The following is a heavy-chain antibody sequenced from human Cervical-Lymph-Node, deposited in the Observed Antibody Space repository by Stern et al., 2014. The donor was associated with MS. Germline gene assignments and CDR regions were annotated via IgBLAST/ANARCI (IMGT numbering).Heavy chain of an antibody. D-gene: IGHD4-23*01. V-gene: IGHV3-21*01. J-gene: IGHJ4*02. Sequence: EVQLLESGGGLVKPGGSLRLSCAASGFTFSSYSMNWVRQAPGKGLEWVASISSGGSYIYYADSLQGRFTISIDNAKNSLYLQMNSLRAEDAAVYYCARGRGGNYRYYFDYWGQGTLVTVSS. CDR2: ISSGGSYI. CDR1: GFTFSSYS. CDR3: ARGRGGNYRYYFDY.